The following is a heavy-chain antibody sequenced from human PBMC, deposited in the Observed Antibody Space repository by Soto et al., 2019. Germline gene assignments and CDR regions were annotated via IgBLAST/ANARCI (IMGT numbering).Heavy chain of an antibody. CDR3: ARGDYCRDDCLNWFDP. V-gene: IGHV4-61*01. Sequence: QVQLQESGPGLVKPSETLSLTCTVSGGSVSSGSYYWSWIRQPPGKGLEWIGYIYYSGSTNYNPSLKSRVTISVDTSKNQFSLKLTSVTAADTAVYYCARGDYCRDDCLNWFDPWGQGTLVTVSS. J-gene: IGHJ5*02. CDR2: IYYSGST. CDR1: GGSVSSGSYY. D-gene: IGHD2-21*02.